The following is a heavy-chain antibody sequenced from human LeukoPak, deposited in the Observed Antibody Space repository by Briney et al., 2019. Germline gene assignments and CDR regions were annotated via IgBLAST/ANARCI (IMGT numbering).Heavy chain of an antibody. CDR2: VYYSGST. V-gene: IGHV4-30-2*05. D-gene: IGHD5-18*01. J-gene: IGHJ4*02. CDR1: GGSIRSGGYS. Sequence: PSETLSLTCTVSGGSIRSGGYSWSWIRQPPEKGLEWIGYVYYSGSTYYNPSLKSRVTISVDTSKNQFSLKLSSVTAADTAVYYCARSHVDVDTAIFDYWGQGTLVTVSS. CDR3: ARSHVDVDTAIFDY.